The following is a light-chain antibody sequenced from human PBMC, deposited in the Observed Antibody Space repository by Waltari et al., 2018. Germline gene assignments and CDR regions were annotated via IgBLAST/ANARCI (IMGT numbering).Light chain of an antibody. CDR2: DAS. V-gene: IGKV3-15*01. J-gene: IGKJ5*01. CDR1: QSVSSN. CDR3: QQYNRWPPIT. Sequence: EIVMTQSPVTLSVSPGETATLSCRASQSVSSNVAWYQKKPGQAPRLLIYDASTRATSIPAKFRGSRSGTEFTLTISSLQSEDFAVYYCQQYNRWPPITFGHGTRLEIK.